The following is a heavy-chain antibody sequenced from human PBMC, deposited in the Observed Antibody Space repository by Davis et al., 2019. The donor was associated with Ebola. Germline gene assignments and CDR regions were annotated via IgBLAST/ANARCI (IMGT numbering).Heavy chain of an antibody. CDR3: ARDAYGGNSVDAFDI. D-gene: IGHD4-23*01. J-gene: IGHJ3*02. CDR1: GFTFSSFG. V-gene: IGHV3-23*01. Sequence: GESLKISCAASGFTFSSFGMSWVRQAPGKGLEWVSAISGSGGSTYYADSVKGRFTISRDNSKNTLYLQMNSLRAEDTAVYYCARDAYGGNSVDAFDIWGQGTMVTVSS. CDR2: ISGSGGST.